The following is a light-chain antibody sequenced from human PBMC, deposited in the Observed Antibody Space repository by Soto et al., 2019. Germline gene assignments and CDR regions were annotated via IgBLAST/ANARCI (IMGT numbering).Light chain of an antibody. J-gene: IGLJ3*02. V-gene: IGLV4-69*01. Sequence: QSVLTQSPSASASLGASVQLTCTLSSGHSSYAIAWHQQQPQKGPRYLMKLNSDGSHSKGDGIPDRFSGSSSGAERYLTISSLQSEDEADYYCQTWEVFGGGTKVTVL. CDR1: SGHSSYA. CDR3: QTWEV. CDR2: LNSDGSH.